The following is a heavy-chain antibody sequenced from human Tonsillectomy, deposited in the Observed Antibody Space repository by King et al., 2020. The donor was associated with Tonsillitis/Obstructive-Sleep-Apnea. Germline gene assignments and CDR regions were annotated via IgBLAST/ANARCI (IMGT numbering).Heavy chain of an antibody. CDR1: GYTFISYA. CDR3: ASDVIVAATTIVSGTSLVGITTSGSGTFDI. V-gene: IGHV1-18*01. CDR2: ISAYNGNT. Sequence: QLVQSGAEVKKPGASVKVSCKASGYTFISYAICWVRQAPGQGLEWMGWISAYNGNTNYAQKLQGRVTMTTDTSTSTAYMELRSLRSDDTAVYYCASDVIVAATTIVSGTSLVGITTSGSGTFDIWGQGTMVTVSS. J-gene: IGHJ3*02. D-gene: IGHD1-26*01.